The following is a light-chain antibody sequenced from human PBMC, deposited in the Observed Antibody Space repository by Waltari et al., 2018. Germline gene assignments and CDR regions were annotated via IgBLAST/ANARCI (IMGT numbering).Light chain of an antibody. CDR1: QSISNN. V-gene: IGKV3-15*01. CDR2: YAS. J-gene: IGKJ4*01. Sequence: EIVMTQSPATLSVSPGEGATLSCRASQSISNNLAWYQQKPGQAPRLLICYASTRASGVPARFSGGGSGTYFTLTISSLQSEDFAVYYCQQFTSWSPATFGGGTKVEMK. CDR3: QQFTSWSPAT.